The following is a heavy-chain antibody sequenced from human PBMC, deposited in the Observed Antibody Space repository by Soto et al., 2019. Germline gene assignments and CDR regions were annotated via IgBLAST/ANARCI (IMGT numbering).Heavy chain of an antibody. CDR1: GFIFSSYG. V-gene: IGHV3-30*18. CDR3: AKDQEAGITVAGTAIISAFIDS. CDR2: ISYDGSNK. D-gene: IGHD2-21*02. Sequence: QVQLVESGGGVVQPGRSLRLSCAASGFIFSSYGMHWVRQAPGKGLEWVAVISYDGSNKYYEDSVKGRFTISRDNSKNALYQQMNSLRAEDRAVYYCAKDQEAGITVAGTAIISAFIDSWGQGTLVTVSS. J-gene: IGHJ4*02.